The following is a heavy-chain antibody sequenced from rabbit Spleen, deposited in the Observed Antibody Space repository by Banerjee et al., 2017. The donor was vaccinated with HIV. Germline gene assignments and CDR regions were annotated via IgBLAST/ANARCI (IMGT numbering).Heavy chain of an antibody. CDR2: IYTDNIKT. CDR1: GFDFSRGYD. CDR3: ARDGSARGADLDL. Sequence: QQLVESGGGLVKPGASLTLTCKASGFDFSRGYDMCWVRQAPGKGLEWIGCIYTDNIKTYYASWAKGRFTISKTSSTTVTLQMTSLTVADTATYFCARDGSARGADLDLWDQGTLVTVS. D-gene: IGHD4-1*01. J-gene: IGHJ3*01. V-gene: IGHV1S40*01.